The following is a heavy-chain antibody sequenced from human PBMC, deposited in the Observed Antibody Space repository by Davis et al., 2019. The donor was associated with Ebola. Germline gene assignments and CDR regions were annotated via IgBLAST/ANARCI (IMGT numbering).Heavy chain of an antibody. CDR2: MNPNSGNT. D-gene: IGHD6-13*01. Sequence: ASVKVSCKASGYTFTSYDINWVRQATGQGLEWMGWMNPNSGNTGYAQKFQGRVTMTRNTSISTAYMELSSLRSEDTAVYYCATAGQQLVGGWFDPWGQGTLVTVSS. J-gene: IGHJ5*02. CDR3: ATAGQQLVGGWFDP. V-gene: IGHV1-8*01. CDR1: GYTFTSYD.